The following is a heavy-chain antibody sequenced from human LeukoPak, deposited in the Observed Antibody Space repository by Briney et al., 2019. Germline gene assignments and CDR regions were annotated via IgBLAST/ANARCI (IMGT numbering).Heavy chain of an antibody. Sequence: SETLSLTCAVSGYSISSGYYWGWIRQPPGKGLEWIGSIYHSGSTYYNPSLKSRVTISVDTSKNQFSLKLSSVTAADTAVYYCARHHCSSTSCHDAFDIWGQGTMVTVSS. V-gene: IGHV4-38-2*01. D-gene: IGHD2-2*01. CDR1: GYSISSGYY. CDR3: ARHHCSSTSCHDAFDI. CDR2: IYHSGST. J-gene: IGHJ3*02.